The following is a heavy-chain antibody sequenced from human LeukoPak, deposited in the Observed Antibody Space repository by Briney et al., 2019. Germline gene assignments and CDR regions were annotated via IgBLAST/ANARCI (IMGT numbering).Heavy chain of an antibody. D-gene: IGHD4-23*01. V-gene: IGHV4-34*01. CDR3: ARVAYGGNPRDDY. CDR2: INHSGST. J-gene: IGHJ4*02. Sequence: SETLSLTCAVYGGSFSGYYWSWIRQPPGKGLEWIGEINHSGSTNYNPSLKSRVTISVDTSKNQFSLKLSSVTAADTAVYYCARVAYGGNPRDDYWGQGTLVTVTS. CDR1: GGSFSGYY.